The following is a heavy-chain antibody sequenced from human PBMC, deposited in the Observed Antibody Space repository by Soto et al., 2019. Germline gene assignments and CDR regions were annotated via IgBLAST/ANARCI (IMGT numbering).Heavy chain of an antibody. CDR2: IIPIFGTA. D-gene: IGHD3-22*01. CDR3: ARDRVRYDSSGYYFYGWFDP. J-gene: IGHJ5*02. V-gene: IGHV1-69*01. Sequence: QVQLVQSGAEVKKPGSSVKVSCKASGGTFSSYAISWVRQAPGQGLEWMGGIIPIFGTANYAQKFQGRVTITADESTSTAYMELSSLRSEDTAVYYCARDRVRYDSSGYYFYGWFDPWGQGTPVTVSS. CDR1: GGTFSSYA.